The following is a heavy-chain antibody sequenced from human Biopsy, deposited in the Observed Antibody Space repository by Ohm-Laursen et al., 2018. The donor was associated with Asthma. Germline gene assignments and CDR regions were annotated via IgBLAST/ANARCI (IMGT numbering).Heavy chain of an antibody. CDR1: GFTFSIYA. Sequence: LSLTCAASGFTFSIYAIHWVRQAPGKGLEWVAVISYDGGNKFYGDSVKGRFTLSRDNSRNTLYLQMNSLRVEDTAIYYCARTHERWTSIQDDALDIWGQGTMVSVSS. J-gene: IGHJ3*02. V-gene: IGHV3-30*03. CDR3: ARTHERWTSIQDDALDI. D-gene: IGHD4-23*01. CDR2: ISYDGGNK.